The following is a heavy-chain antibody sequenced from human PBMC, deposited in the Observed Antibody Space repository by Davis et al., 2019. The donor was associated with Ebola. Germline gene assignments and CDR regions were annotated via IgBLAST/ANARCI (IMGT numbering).Heavy chain of an antibody. Sequence: GESLKISSKGSGYSFTSYWIGWVRQMPGKGLEWMGIIYPGDSDTRYSPSFQGQVTISADKSISTAYLQWSSLKASDTAMYYCARHEGFDYVWGSYRPPNDAFDIWGQGTMVTVSS. CDR2: IYPGDSDT. D-gene: IGHD3-16*02. V-gene: IGHV5-51*01. CDR3: ARHEGFDYVWGSYRPPNDAFDI. J-gene: IGHJ3*02. CDR1: GYSFTSYW.